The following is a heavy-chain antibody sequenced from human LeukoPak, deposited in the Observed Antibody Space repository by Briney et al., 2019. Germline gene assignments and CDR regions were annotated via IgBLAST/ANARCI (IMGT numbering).Heavy chain of an antibody. CDR1: GFTFSSYS. J-gene: IGHJ4*02. D-gene: IGHD6-19*01. CDR3: ARGSSGWYGRYYFDY. CDR2: INHSGST. V-gene: IGHV4-34*01. Sequence: GSLRLSCAASGFTFSSYSMNWVRQAPGRGLEWIGEINHSGSTNYNPSLKSRVTISVDTSKNQFSLKLSSVTAADTAVYYCARGSSGWYGRYYFDYWGQGTLVTVSS.